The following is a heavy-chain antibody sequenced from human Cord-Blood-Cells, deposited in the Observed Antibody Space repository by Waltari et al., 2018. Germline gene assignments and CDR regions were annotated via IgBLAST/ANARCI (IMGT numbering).Heavy chain of an antibody. CDR3: MCSGGSQNAFDI. V-gene: IGHV1-69*01. CDR2: LIPIFGTA. CDR1: GGTFSSSA. Sequence: QVQLVQSGAEVKKPGSSVKVSCKASGGTFSSSAISWVGQAPGQGLVWMGGLIPIFGTANYAQKFQGRVTITADESTSTDYMELSSLRSEDTAVYYCMCSGGSQNAFDIWGQGTMVTVSS. J-gene: IGHJ3*02. D-gene: IGHD2-15*01.